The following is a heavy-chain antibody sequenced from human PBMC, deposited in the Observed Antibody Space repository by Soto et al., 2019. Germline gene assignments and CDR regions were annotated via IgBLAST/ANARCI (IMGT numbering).Heavy chain of an antibody. CDR1: GYTFITYP. Sequence: GASVKVSCKASGYTFITYPIHWVRQAPGQSLEWMGWINAGNGDRKYSQKFQGRVTITRDTSASTAYMELSSLRSEDTAVYYCARGIDYAFYFDYWGQGTLVTVSS. J-gene: IGHJ4*02. CDR3: ARGIDYAFYFDY. CDR2: INAGNGDR. D-gene: IGHD3-3*01. V-gene: IGHV1-3*01.